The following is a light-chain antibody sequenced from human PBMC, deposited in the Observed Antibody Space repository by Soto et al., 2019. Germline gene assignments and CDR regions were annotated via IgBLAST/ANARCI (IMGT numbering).Light chain of an antibody. Sequence: EIVLTQSPGTLSLSPWERATLSCRASQSISSTYLTWYQQKPGQAPRLLIYDASSRATGIPDRFSGGGSGTDFTLTISRLEPEDFAVYYCQQFSSYPLTFGGGTKVDI. V-gene: IGKV3-20*01. CDR1: QSISSTY. J-gene: IGKJ4*01. CDR2: DAS. CDR3: QQFSSYPLT.